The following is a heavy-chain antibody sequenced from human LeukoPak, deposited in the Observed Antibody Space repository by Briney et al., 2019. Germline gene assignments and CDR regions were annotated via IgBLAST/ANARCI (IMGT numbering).Heavy chain of an antibody. CDR2: INPNSGAT. CDR1: GYTFTVYF. J-gene: IGHJ4*02. V-gene: IGHV1-2*06. Sequence: ASMKASCKASGYTFTVYFIHWVRQAPGQGLEWMGRINPNSGATDYAQKFQGRVTMTRDTSISTAYMELSSLKSDDTAVYYCAKIGSSHDFDYWGQGTLITVSS. D-gene: IGHD1-26*01. CDR3: AKIGSSHDFDY.